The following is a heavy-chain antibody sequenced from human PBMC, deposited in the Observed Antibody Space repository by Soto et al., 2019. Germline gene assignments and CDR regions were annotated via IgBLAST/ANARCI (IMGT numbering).Heavy chain of an antibody. CDR2: IIPILGIA. CDR3: AREIGDDYIWGSDRPNWFDP. V-gene: IGHV1-69*08. D-gene: IGHD3-16*02. Sequence: QVQLVQSGAEVKKPGSSVKVSCKASGGTFSSYTISWVRQAPGQGLEWMGRIIPILGIANYAQKIQGRVTITADKTTSTAYRELSSLRSEDTAVYYCAREIGDDYIWGSDRPNWFDPWGQGTLVTVSS. J-gene: IGHJ5*02. CDR1: GGTFSSYT.